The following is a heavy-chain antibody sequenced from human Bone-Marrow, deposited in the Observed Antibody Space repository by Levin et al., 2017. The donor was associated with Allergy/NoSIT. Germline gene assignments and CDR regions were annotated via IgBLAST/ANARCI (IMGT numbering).Heavy chain of an antibody. Sequence: GGSLRLSCAASGFTFSSYWMHWVRQAPGKGLVWVSRINSDGSSTSYADSVKGRFTISRDNAKNTLYLQMNSLRAEDTAVYYCARGVAVAGTCLFLASGLSNEVGLRGGWFDPWGQGTLVTVSS. D-gene: IGHD6-19*01. V-gene: IGHV3-74*01. CDR3: ARGVAVAGTCLFLASGLSNEVGLRGGWFDP. CDR2: INSDGSST. CDR1: GFTFSSYW. J-gene: IGHJ5*02.